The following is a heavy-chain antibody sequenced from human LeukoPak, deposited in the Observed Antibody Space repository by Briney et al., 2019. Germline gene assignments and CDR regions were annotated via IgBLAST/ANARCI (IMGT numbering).Heavy chain of an antibody. V-gene: IGHV3-23*01. J-gene: IGHJ4*02. CDR3: AKAQSPVGGNPYYFDF. Sequence: GGSLRLSCAASGFIFRGNAMGWVRQAPGKGLEWVSAISASGSSTYFAASVKGRFTVSRDNSKNTVYLQMNSLRVGDTAMYYCAKAQSPVGGNPYYFDFWGQGTLVTVSS. CDR1: GFIFRGNA. D-gene: IGHD2-15*01. CDR2: ISASGSST.